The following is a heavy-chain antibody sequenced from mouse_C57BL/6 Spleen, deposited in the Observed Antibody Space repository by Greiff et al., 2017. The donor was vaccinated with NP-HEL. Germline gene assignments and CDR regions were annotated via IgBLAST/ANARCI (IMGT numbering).Heavy chain of an antibody. V-gene: IGHV1-26*01. CDR1: GYTFTDYY. Sequence: EVQLQQSGPELVKPGASVKISCKASGYTFTDYYMNWVKQSHGKSLEWIGDINPNNGGTSYNQKFKGKATLTVDKSSSTAYMELRSLTSEDSAVYYCARNPDGYWYFDVWAQGPRSPSPQ. CDR3: ARNPDGYWYFDV. CDR2: INPNNGGT. J-gene: IGHJ1*03. D-gene: IGHD2-3*01.